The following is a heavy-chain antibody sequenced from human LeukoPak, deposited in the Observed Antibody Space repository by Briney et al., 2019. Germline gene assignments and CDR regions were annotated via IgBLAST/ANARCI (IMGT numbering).Heavy chain of an antibody. D-gene: IGHD1-26*01. V-gene: IGHV1-18*01. J-gene: IGHJ6*02. CDR2: ISAYNGNT. CDR3: ARGEVGAQIGRQYGMDV. CDR1: GYTFTSYG. Sequence: VASVKVSCKASGYTFTSYGISWVRQAPGQGLEWMGWISAYNGNTNYAQKLQGRVTMTTDTSTSTAYMELTRLRSHAPALIYCARGEVGAQIGRQYGMDVWGQGTTVTVSS.